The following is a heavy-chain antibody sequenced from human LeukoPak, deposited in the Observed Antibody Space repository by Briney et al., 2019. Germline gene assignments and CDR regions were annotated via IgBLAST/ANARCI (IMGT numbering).Heavy chain of an antibody. CDR1: GFTFSSYG. Sequence: GGSLRLSCAASGFTFSSYGIHWVRQAPGKGLEWVAVISDDGSKKYHADSVKGRFTISRDNSKNRLYVQMNSLRAEDTAVYYCARGVSSGYYLRALYYFDYWGQGTLVTVSS. J-gene: IGHJ4*02. CDR2: ISDDGSKK. V-gene: IGHV3-30*03. CDR3: ARGVSSGYYLRALYYFDY. D-gene: IGHD3-22*01.